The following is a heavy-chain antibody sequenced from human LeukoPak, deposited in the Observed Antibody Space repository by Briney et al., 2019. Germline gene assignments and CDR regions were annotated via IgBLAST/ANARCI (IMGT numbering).Heavy chain of an antibody. D-gene: IGHD5/OR15-5a*01. J-gene: IGHJ4*02. CDR3: TTEVTVYSVYDFVY. Sequence: GGSLRLSCAASGFTFSNAWMSWVRQAPGKGLEWVGRIKSKTDGGTTDYAAPVKGRFTISRDGSKNTLYLQMNSLKTEDTAVYYCTTEVTVYSVYDFVYWGQGTLVTVSS. V-gene: IGHV3-15*01. CDR1: GFTFSNAW. CDR2: IKSKTDGGTT.